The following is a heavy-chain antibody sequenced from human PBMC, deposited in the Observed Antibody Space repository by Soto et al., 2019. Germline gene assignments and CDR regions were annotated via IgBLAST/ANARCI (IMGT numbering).Heavy chain of an antibody. CDR3: ARERGYSGYGSYFDY. Sequence: SQTLSLTCAISGGSVSSNSAAWNWIRQSPSRGLEWLGRTYYRSKWYNDYAVSVKSRITINPDTSKNQFSLQLNSVTPEDTAVYYCARERGYSGYGSYFDYWGQGTLVTVSS. CDR1: GGSVSSNSAA. D-gene: IGHD5-12*01. J-gene: IGHJ4*02. CDR2: TYYRSKWYN. V-gene: IGHV6-1*01.